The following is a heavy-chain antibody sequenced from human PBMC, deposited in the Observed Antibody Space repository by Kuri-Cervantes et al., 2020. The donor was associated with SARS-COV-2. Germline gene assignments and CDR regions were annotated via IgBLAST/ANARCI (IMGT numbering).Heavy chain of an antibody. D-gene: IGHD6-13*01. V-gene: IGHV1-8*01. CDR2: MNPKSGNT. CDR1: GYTFTSYD. Sequence: ASVKVSCKASGYTFTSYDINWVRQATGQGLEWMGWMNPKSGNTGYAQKFQGRVTMTTDTSTSTANMELRSLRSDDTAVYYCARDHDYSSSWYGGDYWGQGTLVTVSS. J-gene: IGHJ4*02. CDR3: ARDHDYSSSWYGGDY.